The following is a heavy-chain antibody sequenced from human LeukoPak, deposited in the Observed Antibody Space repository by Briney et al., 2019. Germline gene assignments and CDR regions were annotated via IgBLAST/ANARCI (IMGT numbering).Heavy chain of an antibody. Sequence: GGSLRLSCAASGFTFSSYAMSWVRQAPGKGLXXXXXISGSGGSTYYADSVKGRFTISRDNSKNTLYLQMNSLRAEDTAVYYCAKGPTTVVGGGYFDYWGQGTLVTVSS. D-gene: IGHD4-23*01. CDR2: ISGSGGST. CDR3: AKGPTTVVGGGYFDY. V-gene: IGHV3-23*01. J-gene: IGHJ4*02. CDR1: GFTFSSYA.